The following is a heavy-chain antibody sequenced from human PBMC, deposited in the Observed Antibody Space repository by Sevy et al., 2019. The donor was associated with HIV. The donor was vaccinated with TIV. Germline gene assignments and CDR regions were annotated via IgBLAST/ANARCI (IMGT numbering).Heavy chain of an antibody. J-gene: IGHJ3*02. CDR1: GYTFTSYG. Sequence: ASVKVSCKASGYTFTSYGISWVRQAPGQGLEWMGWISAYNGNTNYAQKLQGRVTMTTDTSTSSAYMELRSLRSDDTAVYYCARDGDIVVVPAAIQGAFDIWGQGTMVTVSS. D-gene: IGHD2-2*02. CDR3: ARDGDIVVVPAAIQGAFDI. V-gene: IGHV1-18*01. CDR2: ISAYNGNT.